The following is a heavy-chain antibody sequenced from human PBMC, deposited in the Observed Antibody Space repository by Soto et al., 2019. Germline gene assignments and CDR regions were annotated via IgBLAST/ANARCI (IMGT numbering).Heavy chain of an antibody. Sequence: SETLSLTCAVYGGSFSGYYWSWIRQPPGKGLEWVGEINHSGSTNYNPSLKSRVTISVDTSKNQFSLKLSSVTAADTAVYYCAFDPAAGYYYYGMDVWGRGTTVTVSS. CDR1: GGSFSGYY. CDR3: AFDPAAGYYYYGMDV. J-gene: IGHJ6*02. CDR2: INHSGST. V-gene: IGHV4-34*01. D-gene: IGHD6-13*01.